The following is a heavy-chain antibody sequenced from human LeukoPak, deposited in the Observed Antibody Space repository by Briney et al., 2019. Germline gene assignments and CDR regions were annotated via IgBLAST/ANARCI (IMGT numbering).Heavy chain of an antibody. CDR3: AKVSPYYYYMDV. Sequence: PGGSLRLSCAASGFTFSSYGMHWVRQAPGKGLEWVAFIRYDESNKYYADSVKGRFTISRDNSKNTLYLQMNSLRAEDTAVYYCAKVSPYYYYMDVWGKGTTVTVSS. CDR1: GFTFSSYG. J-gene: IGHJ6*03. V-gene: IGHV3-30*02. CDR2: IRYDESNK.